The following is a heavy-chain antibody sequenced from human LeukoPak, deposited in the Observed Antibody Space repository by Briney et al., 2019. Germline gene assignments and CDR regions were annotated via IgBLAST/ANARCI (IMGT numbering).Heavy chain of an antibody. V-gene: IGHV4-39*07. J-gene: IGHJ6*03. D-gene: IGHD3-10*01. CDR2: IYSSGST. Sequence: SETLSLTCSVSGASISSGSNYWGWIRQPPGKTLEWIGSIYSSGSTYYNSSLQSRVIIIIDTPKNHFSLTLSSVTAADTAVYYCARLVSSVGVRGVINYYYYHMDVWGKGTTVTISS. CDR3: ARLVSSVGVRGVINYYYYHMDV. CDR1: GASISSGSNY.